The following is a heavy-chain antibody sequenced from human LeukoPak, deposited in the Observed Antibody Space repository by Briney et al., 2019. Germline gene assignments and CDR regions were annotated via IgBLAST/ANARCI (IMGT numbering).Heavy chain of an antibody. V-gene: IGHV1-46*01. CDR1: GYTFTSYY. J-gene: IGHJ4*02. CDR2: INPSGGST. D-gene: IGHD6-13*01. Sequence: GASVKVSCKASGYTFTSYYMHWMRQAPGQGLEWMGIINPSGGSTSYAQKFQGRVTMTRDTSTSTVYMELSSLRSEDTAVYYCAREYSSSWYPPRRPLDHWGQGTLVTVSS. CDR3: AREYSSSWYPPRRPLDH.